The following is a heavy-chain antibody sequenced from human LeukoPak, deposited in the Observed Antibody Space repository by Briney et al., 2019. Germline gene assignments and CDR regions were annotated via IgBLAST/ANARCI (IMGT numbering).Heavy chain of an antibody. CDR2: ISGSGGST. Sequence: PGGSLRLSCAASGFTFSSYAMSWVRQAPGKGLEWVSAISGSGGSTYYADSVKGRVTISRDNSKNTLYLQMNSLRAEATAVYYCAKDRARYSSGGFDYWGQGTLVTVSS. V-gene: IGHV3-23*01. D-gene: IGHD6-19*01. J-gene: IGHJ4*02. CDR3: AKDRARYSSGGFDY. CDR1: GFTFSSYA.